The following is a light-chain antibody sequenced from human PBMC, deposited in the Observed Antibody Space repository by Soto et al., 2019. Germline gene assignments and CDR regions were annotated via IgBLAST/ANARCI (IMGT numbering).Light chain of an antibody. J-gene: IGLJ1*01. CDR1: SSDVGGYNY. Sequence: QSVLTQPASVSGSPGQSITISCTGTSSDVGGYNYVSWYQQHPGKAPKLMIYDVSNRPSGVSNRFSGSKSGNTASLTISGLQAEDEADYYCSSYTSSGVVFGTGTKVTVL. V-gene: IGLV2-14*01. CDR3: SSYTSSGVV. CDR2: DVS.